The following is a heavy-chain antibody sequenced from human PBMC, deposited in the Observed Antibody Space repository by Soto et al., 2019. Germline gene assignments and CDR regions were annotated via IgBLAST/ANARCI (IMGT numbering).Heavy chain of an antibody. D-gene: IGHD6-13*01. CDR2: VNPNSGNT. J-gene: IGHJ6*03. CDR3: AREAIGTDYMDV. Sequence: QVQLVQSGAEVKRPGASVRLSCKTSGYTFNKFDMNWVRQATGQELEWMGWVNPNSGNTGYAQKFRGRVTMTMDTSLNTAFMELTSLQFEDSAVYYCAREAIGTDYMDVWGKGNTFTVSS. CDR1: GYTFNKFD. V-gene: IGHV1-8*01.